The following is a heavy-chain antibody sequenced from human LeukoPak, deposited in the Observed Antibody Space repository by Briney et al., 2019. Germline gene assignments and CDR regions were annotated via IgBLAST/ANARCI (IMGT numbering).Heavy chain of an antibody. CDR2: ISTRGRTI. Sequence: GGSLRLSCSASGFIFGSFEVNWVRQAPGKSREWVSYISTRGRTIHYADSVKSRFTISRANAKNSLFLQMTRLTAEDTAVYYCVRDLFGALDYWGQGALVTVSS. CDR1: GFIFGSFE. J-gene: IGHJ4*02. CDR3: VRDLFGALDY. V-gene: IGHV3-48*03. D-gene: IGHD3-10*01.